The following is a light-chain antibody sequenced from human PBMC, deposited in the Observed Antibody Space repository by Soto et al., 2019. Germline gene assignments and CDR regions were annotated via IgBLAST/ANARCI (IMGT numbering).Light chain of an antibody. J-gene: IGLJ1*01. CDR3: AAWDDSLNAL. CDR2: EVS. Sequence: SLLTPRSSVSGSPGQSITIACTGTSSDVRGYNYVSWYQQHPRKDPPLMLYEVSTRPSGVPDRFSGSKSGTSASLAISGLQPEDEADYYCAAWDDSLNALFGTGTKV. CDR1: SSDVRGYNY. V-gene: IGLV2-14*01.